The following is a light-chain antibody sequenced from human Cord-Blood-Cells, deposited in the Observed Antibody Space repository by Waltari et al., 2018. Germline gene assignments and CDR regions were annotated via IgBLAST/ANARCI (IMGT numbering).Light chain of an antibody. Sequence: EIVLTQSPGPLSLSPGERATLSFRARQSVSSSYLAWYQQKPGQAPRLLIYGASSRATGIPDRFSGSGSGTDFTLTISRLEPGDFAVYYCQQYGSSPLTFGGGSKVEIK. V-gene: IGKV3-20*01. J-gene: IGKJ4*01. CDR2: GAS. CDR3: QQYGSSPLT. CDR1: QSVSSSY.